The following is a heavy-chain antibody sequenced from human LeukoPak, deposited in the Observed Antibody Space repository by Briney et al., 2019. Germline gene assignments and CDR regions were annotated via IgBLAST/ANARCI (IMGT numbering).Heavy chain of an antibody. D-gene: IGHD3-22*01. Sequence: GGSLRLSCAASGFTFSSYWMSWVRQAPGKGLEWVANIKQDGSEKYYVDSVKGRFTISRDNAKNSLYLQMNSLRAEDTAVYYCAKDTLYSSGYIFDYWGQGTLVTVSS. V-gene: IGHV3-7*03. CDR3: AKDTLYSSGYIFDY. CDR1: GFTFSSYW. J-gene: IGHJ4*02. CDR2: IKQDGSEK.